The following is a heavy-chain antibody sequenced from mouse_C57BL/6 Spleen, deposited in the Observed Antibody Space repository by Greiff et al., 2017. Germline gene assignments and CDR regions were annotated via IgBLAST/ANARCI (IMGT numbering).Heavy chain of an antibody. V-gene: IGHV5-4*01. CDR1: GFTFSSYA. J-gene: IGHJ4*01. CDR3: ARGKDAMDY. Sequence: EVQLVESGGGLVKPGGSLKLSCAASGFTFSSYAMSWVRQTPEKRLEWVATISDGGSYTYYPDNVKGRFTISRDTAKNNLYLQMSHLKSEDTAMYYCARGKDAMDYWGQGTSVTVSS. CDR2: ISDGGSYT.